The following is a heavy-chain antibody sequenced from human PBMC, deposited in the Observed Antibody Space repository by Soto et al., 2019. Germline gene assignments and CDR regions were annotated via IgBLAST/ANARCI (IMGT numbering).Heavy chain of an antibody. D-gene: IGHD4-4*01. CDR3: ARDLSRSPVTTSSELVGAKKPRQTLIYYYYYMDV. CDR2: INSDGSST. V-gene: IGHV3-74*01. CDR1: GFTFSSYW. Sequence: GGSLRLSCAASGFTFSSYWMHWVRQAPGKGLVWVSRINSDGSSTSYADSVRGRFTISRDNAKNTLYLQMNSLRAEDTAVYYCARDLSRSPVTTSSELVGAKKPRQTLIYYYYYMDVWGKGTTVTVSS. J-gene: IGHJ6*03.